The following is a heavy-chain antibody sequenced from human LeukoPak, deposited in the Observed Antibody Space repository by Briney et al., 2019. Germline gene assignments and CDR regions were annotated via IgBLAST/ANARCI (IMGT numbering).Heavy chain of an antibody. CDR3: ARGGFGESSGY. V-gene: IGHV1-46*01. J-gene: IGHJ4*02. Sequence: ASVKVSCKASGNTFTSYDVNWVRQAPGQGLEWMGIINPSGGSTSYAQKFQGRVTMTRDTSTSTVYMELSSLRSEDTAVYYCARGGFGESSGYWGQGTLVTVSS. CDR2: INPSGGST. D-gene: IGHD3-10*01. CDR1: GNTFTSYD.